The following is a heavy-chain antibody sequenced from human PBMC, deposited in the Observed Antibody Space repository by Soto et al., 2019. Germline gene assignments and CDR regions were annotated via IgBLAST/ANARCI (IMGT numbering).Heavy chain of an antibody. J-gene: IGHJ5*02. D-gene: IGHD6-13*01. Sequence: GGSLRLSCAASGFTFSSYAMSWVRQAPGKGLEWVSAISGSGGSTYYADSVKGRFTISRDNSKNTLYLQMNSLRAEDTAVYYCAKEVAVYSSSWFPFDPWGQGTLVTVSS. V-gene: IGHV3-23*01. CDR2: ISGSGGST. CDR3: AKEVAVYSSSWFPFDP. CDR1: GFTFSSYA.